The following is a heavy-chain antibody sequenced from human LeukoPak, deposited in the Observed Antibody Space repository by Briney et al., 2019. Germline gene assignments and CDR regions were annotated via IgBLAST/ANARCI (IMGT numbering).Heavy chain of an antibody. D-gene: IGHD2-21*01. Sequence: GGSLRLSCAASGFTFSSYWMSWVRQAPGKGLEWVANIKQDGSEKYYVDSVKGRFTISRDNAKNSLYLQVNSLRAEDTAVYYCARVRGVVIATCFDYWGQGTLVTVSS. J-gene: IGHJ4*02. CDR3: ARVRGVVIATCFDY. V-gene: IGHV3-7*01. CDR1: GFTFSSYW. CDR2: IKQDGSEK.